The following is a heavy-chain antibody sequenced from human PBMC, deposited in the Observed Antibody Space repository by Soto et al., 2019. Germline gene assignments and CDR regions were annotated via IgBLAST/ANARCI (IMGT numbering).Heavy chain of an antibody. Sequence: EVQLVESGGGLVQPGGSLRLSCAASGFTFIDHYMDWVRQAPGKGLEWVGRIRNKVNSYTTEYAASVKGRFTISRDDSKNSLYLQMNSLQTEDTAVYYCTRTPGGYGNFEYWGQGTLVTVSS. CDR1: GFTFIDHY. D-gene: IGHD5-12*01. CDR3: TRTPGGYGNFEY. J-gene: IGHJ4*02. V-gene: IGHV3-72*01. CDR2: IRNKVNSYTT.